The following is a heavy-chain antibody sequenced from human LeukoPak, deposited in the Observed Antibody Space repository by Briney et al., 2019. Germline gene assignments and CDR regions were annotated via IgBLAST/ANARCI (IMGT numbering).Heavy chain of an antibody. CDR3: AVSGGDEEGAFDI. Sequence: ASVKVSXKASGYTFTSYYMHWVRQAPGQGLEWMGIINPSGGSTSYAQKFQGRVTMTRDTSTSTVYMELSSLRSEDTAVYYCAVSGGDEEGAFDIWGQGTMVTVSS. V-gene: IGHV1-46*01. CDR2: INPSGGST. CDR1: GYTFTSYY. D-gene: IGHD2-21*02. J-gene: IGHJ3*02.